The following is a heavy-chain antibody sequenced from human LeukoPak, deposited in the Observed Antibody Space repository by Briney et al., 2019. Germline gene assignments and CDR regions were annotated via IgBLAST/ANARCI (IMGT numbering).Heavy chain of an antibody. D-gene: IGHD6-13*01. V-gene: IGHV1-69*13. J-gene: IGHJ3*02. Sequence: ASVKVSCKASGGTFSSYAISWVRQAPGQGLEWMGGIIPIFGTANYAQKFQGRVTITADESTSTAYMELSSLRSEDTAVYYCARGWIVAAAGYDAFDIWGQGTMVTVSS. CDR3: ARGWIVAAAGYDAFDI. CDR2: IIPIFGTA. CDR1: GGTFSSYA.